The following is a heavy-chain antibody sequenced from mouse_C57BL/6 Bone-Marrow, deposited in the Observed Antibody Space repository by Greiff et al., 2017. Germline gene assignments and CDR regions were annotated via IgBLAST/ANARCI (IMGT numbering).Heavy chain of an antibody. CDR2: IWSGGST. CDR3: AEGPWFAY. J-gene: IGHJ3*01. Sequence: VQGVESGPGLVQPSQSLSITCTVSGFSLTSYGVHWVRQSPGKGLEWLGVIWSGGSTDYTAAFISRLSISKDNSKSQVFFKMNSLQADDTAIYYCAEGPWFAYWGQGTLVTVSA. V-gene: IGHV2-2*01. CDR1: GFSLTSYG.